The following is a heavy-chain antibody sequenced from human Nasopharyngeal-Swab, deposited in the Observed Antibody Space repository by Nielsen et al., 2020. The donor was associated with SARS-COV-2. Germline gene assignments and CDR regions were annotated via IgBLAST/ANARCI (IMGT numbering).Heavy chain of an antibody. CDR2: IYDSGRT. CDR1: GGSIRRYY. D-gene: IGHD2-2*01. CDR3: ARVFCSTTSCYSFDY. V-gene: IGHV4-59*01. Sequence: GSLRLSCTVSGGSIRRYYWSWIRQPPGKGLEWIGYIYDSGRTNYNPSLKSRVTISVDTSKNQFSLKLSSVTAADTAVYYCARVFCSTTSCYSFDYWGQGTLVTVSS. J-gene: IGHJ4*02.